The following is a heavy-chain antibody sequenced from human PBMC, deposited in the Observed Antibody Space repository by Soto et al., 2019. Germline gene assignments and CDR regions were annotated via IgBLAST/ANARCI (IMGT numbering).Heavy chain of an antibody. CDR1: GFTFDDYA. V-gene: IGHV3-9*01. Sequence: GGSLRLSCAASGFTFDDYAMHWVRQAPGKGLEWVSGISWNSGSIGYADSVKGRFTISRDNAKNSLYLQMNSLRAEDTALYYCAKDMRRAARHRYYYYYMDVCGKGTTVTVSS. CDR3: AKDMRRAARHRYYYYYMDV. D-gene: IGHD6-6*01. CDR2: ISWNSGSI. J-gene: IGHJ6*03.